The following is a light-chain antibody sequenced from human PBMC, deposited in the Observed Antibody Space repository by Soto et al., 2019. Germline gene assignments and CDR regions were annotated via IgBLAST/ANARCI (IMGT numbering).Light chain of an antibody. J-gene: IGLJ3*02. CDR3: SSYTNSATWV. CDR2: GVS. Sequence: QSVLTQPASVSGYPGQSITMPCTGTSSDVGAFDYVSWYQQKPGKAPRLLIYGVSNRPLGLSDRFSGSKSGNTASLTISGLQAEDEADYYCSSYTNSATWVFGGGTKVTVL. CDR1: SSDVGAFDY. V-gene: IGLV2-14*01.